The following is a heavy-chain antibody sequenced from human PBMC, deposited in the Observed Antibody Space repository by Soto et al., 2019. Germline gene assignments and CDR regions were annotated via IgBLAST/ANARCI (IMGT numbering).Heavy chain of an antibody. CDR3: ERYAAVGLFDY. CDR1: GYTFTSYG. V-gene: IGHV1-18*01. D-gene: IGHD2-2*01. Sequence: QVQLVQSGAEVKKPGASVKVSCTASGYTFTSYGISWVRQAPGQGLEWMGWISAYNGNTNDAQKLKGRVTMTTDTSASTDYLELRSLRSEDSDEYSCERYAAVGLFDYWGQGALVNGSS. J-gene: IGHJ4*02. CDR2: ISAYNGNT.